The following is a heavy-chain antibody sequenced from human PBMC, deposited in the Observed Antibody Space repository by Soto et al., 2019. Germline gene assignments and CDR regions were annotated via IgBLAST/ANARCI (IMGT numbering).Heavy chain of an antibody. CDR2: IYYSGNT. CDR1: GGSISSSSYY. V-gene: IGHV4-39*01. Sequence: SETLSLTCTVSGGSISSSSYYWGWIRQPPGKGLEWIGSIYYSGNTFNNPSLKSRVSISADTSKNQFSLKLSSVTAADTAVYYCARGGGLGPTYGEYYMDVWGKGTTVTVSS. D-gene: IGHD4-17*01. J-gene: IGHJ6*03. CDR3: ARGGGLGPTYGEYYMDV.